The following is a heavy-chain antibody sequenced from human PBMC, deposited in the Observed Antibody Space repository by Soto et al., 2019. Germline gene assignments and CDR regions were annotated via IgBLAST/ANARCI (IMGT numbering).Heavy chain of an antibody. Sequence: SETLSLTCTVSGGSISGYYWSWIRQSPGKGLEYIGYIYYRGSTNYNPSLKSRVTMSVDTSRNQFSLKVNSVTAADTAVYYCARQQLLHFYYALDVWGQGTTV. CDR2: IYYRGST. J-gene: IGHJ6*02. CDR3: ARQQLLHFYYALDV. D-gene: IGHD6-13*01. CDR1: GGSISGYY. V-gene: IGHV4-59*01.